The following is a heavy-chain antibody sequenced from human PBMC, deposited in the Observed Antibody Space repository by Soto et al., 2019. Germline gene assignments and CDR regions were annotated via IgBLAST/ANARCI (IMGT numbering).Heavy chain of an antibody. J-gene: IGHJ5*02. V-gene: IGHV3-11*01. Sequence: GGSLRLSCAASGFTFSDYYMSWIRQAPGKGLEWISYISSSGSTIFYADSVKGRFTISRDNAKNSLYLQMNSLRAEDTAVYYCARDPYYDSSGPGGFDPWGRGILVTVSS. D-gene: IGHD3-22*01. CDR2: ISSSGSTI. CDR1: GFTFSDYY. CDR3: ARDPYYDSSGPGGFDP.